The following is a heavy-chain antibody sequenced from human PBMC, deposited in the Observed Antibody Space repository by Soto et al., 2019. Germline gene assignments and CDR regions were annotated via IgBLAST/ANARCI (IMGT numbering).Heavy chain of an antibody. V-gene: IGHV3-49*03. J-gene: IGHJ4*02. CDR1: GFTFGDYA. CDR2: IRSKAYGGTT. CDR3: TRLDYYGSGSYPDPFDY. D-gene: IGHD3-10*01. Sequence: GGSLRLSCTASGFTFGDYAMSWFRQAPWKGLEWVGFIRSKAYGGTTEYAASVKGRLTISRDDSKSIAYLQMNSLKTEDTAVYYCTRLDYYGSGSYPDPFDYWGQGTLVTVSS.